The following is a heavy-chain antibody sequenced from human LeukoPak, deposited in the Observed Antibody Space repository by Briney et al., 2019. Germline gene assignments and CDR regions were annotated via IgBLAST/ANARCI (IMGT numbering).Heavy chain of an antibody. Sequence: SVKVSCKASGFTFTSSAMHWVRQARGQRLEWIGWIVVGSGNTNYAQKFQERVTITRDMSTSTTYMELSSLRSEDTAVYYCAAFPNCTNGVCFDYWGQGTLVTVSS. V-gene: IGHV1-58*02. CDR2: IVVGSGNT. J-gene: IGHJ4*02. CDR3: AAFPNCTNGVCFDY. CDR1: GFTFTSSA. D-gene: IGHD2-8*01.